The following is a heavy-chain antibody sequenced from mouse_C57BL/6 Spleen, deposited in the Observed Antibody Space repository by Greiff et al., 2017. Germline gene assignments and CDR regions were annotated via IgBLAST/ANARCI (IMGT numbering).Heavy chain of an antibody. V-gene: IGHV1-64*01. J-gene: IGHJ4*01. D-gene: IGHD3-2*02. CDR1: GYTFTSYW. CDR3: ARNWDSSGWDAMDY. CDR2: IHPNSGST. Sequence: QVQLQQPGAELVKPGASVKLSCKASGYTFTSYWMHWVKQRPGQGLEWIGMIHPNSGSTNYNEKFKSKATLTVDKSSSTAYMQLSSLTSEDSAVYYCARNWDSSGWDAMDYWGQGTSVTVSS.